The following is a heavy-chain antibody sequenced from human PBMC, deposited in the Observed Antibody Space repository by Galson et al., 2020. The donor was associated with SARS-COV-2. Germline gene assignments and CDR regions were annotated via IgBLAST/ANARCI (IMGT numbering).Heavy chain of an antibody. V-gene: IGHV1-69*13. CDR2: IIPIFGTA. J-gene: IGHJ6*02. D-gene: IGHD6-13*01. CDR1: GGTFSSYA. Sequence: SVKVSCKASGGTFSSYAISWVRQAPGQGLEWMGGIIPIFGTANYAQKFQGRVTINADESTSTAYMELSSLRSEDTAVYYCAREKRAAGYYYGIDVWGQGTTVTVSS. CDR3: AREKRAAGYYYGIDV.